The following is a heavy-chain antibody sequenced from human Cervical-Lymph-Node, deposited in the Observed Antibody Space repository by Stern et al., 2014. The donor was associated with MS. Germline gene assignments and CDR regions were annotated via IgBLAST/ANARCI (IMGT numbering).Heavy chain of an antibody. D-gene: IGHD3-22*01. CDR2: LSTSSNYI. Sequence: EEQLVQSGGGLVKPGGSLRLSCVVSGFTISGYSMSWVRQAPGKGLEWVSSLSTSSNYIYYTDSVKGRVTISRDKAKNSLFLQMNSLRAEDSAVYYCASDVHRDSSGYYVDYWGQGTLVTVSS. V-gene: IGHV3-21*01. CDR1: GFTISGYS. CDR3: ASDVHRDSSGYYVDY. J-gene: IGHJ4*02.